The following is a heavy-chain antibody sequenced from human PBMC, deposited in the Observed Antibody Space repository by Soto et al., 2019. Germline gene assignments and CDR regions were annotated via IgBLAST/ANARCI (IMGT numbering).Heavy chain of an antibody. CDR2: ISWNSGSI. CDR3: AKDLGEYQLHNAFDY. Sequence: AGGSLRLSCAASGFTFDDYAMHWVRQAPGKGLEWVSGISWNSGSIGYADSVKGRFTISRDNAKNSLYLQMNSLRAEDTALYYCAKDLGEYQLHNAFDYWGQGTLVTVSS. D-gene: IGHD2-2*01. J-gene: IGHJ4*02. V-gene: IGHV3-9*01. CDR1: GFTFDDYA.